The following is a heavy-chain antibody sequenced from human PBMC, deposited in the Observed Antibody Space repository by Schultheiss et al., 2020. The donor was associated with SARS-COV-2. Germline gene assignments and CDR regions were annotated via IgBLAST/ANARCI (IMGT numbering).Heavy chain of an antibody. V-gene: IGHV4-34*01. CDR2: IYYSGST. Sequence: SETLSLTCAVYGGSFSGYYWSWIRQPPGKGLEWIGYIYYSGSTYYNPSLKSRVTISVDRSKNQFSLKLSSVTAADTAVYYCARDRRYYYGSGTWYNWFDPWGQGTLVTVSS. J-gene: IGHJ5*02. D-gene: IGHD3-10*01. CDR3: ARDRRYYYGSGTWYNWFDP. CDR1: GGSFSGYY.